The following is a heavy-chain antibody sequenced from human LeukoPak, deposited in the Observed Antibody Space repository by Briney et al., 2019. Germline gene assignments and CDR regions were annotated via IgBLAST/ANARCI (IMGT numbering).Heavy chain of an antibody. Sequence: ASVKVSCKASGYTFTSYDINWVRQATGQGLEWMGWMNPNSGSTSYAQKFQGRVTMTRDTSTSTVYMELSSLRSEDTAVYYCARDPVAGTGGDWFDPWGQGTLVTVSS. CDR2: MNPNSGST. CDR3: ARDPVAGTGGDWFDP. D-gene: IGHD6-19*01. CDR1: GYTFTSYD. V-gene: IGHV1-8*01. J-gene: IGHJ5*02.